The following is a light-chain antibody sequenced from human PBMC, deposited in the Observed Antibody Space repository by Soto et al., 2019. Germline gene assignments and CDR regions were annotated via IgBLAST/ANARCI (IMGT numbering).Light chain of an antibody. CDR1: QSIRSW. J-gene: IGKJ1*01. Sequence: DIQMTQSPSILSASVGDRVTITCRASQSIRSWLAWYQQKPGKAPKLLIYDASSLESGVPSRFSGSGSGTEFTLTISSLQPDDFATYYCQQYNSYSEAFGQGTKV. CDR2: DAS. CDR3: QQYNSYSEA. V-gene: IGKV1-5*01.